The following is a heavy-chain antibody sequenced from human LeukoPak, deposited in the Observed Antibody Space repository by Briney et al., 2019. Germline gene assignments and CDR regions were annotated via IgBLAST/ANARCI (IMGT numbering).Heavy chain of an antibody. J-gene: IGHJ6*03. V-gene: IGHV4-4*07. Sequence: SETLSLTCTVSGGSISSYYWSWIRQPAGKGLEWIGRIYTSGSTNYNPSLKSRVTISVDTSKNQFSLKLSSVTAADTAVYYCAGGRRDSGSYGSFVYYYYYYMDVWGKGTTVTVSS. CDR2: IYTSGST. D-gene: IGHD3-10*01. CDR1: GGSISSYY. CDR3: AGGRRDSGSYGSFVYYYYYYMDV.